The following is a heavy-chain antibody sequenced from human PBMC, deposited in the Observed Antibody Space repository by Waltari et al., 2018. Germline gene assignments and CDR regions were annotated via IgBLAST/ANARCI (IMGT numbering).Heavy chain of an antibody. CDR3: ARDVNGVLDY. V-gene: IGHV3-7*01. CDR2: IRQDGLDR. CDR1: GFSLRSYW. D-gene: IGHD2-8*01. J-gene: IGHJ4*02. Sequence: EVQLVESGGGLVQPGGSLSLSCAASGFSLRSYWMSWVRQAPGKGLEWVANIRQDGLDRGHGDSVKGRFIISRDNARNSVYLQMNSLTAEDTAVYYCARDVNGVLDYWGQGTLVTVSS.